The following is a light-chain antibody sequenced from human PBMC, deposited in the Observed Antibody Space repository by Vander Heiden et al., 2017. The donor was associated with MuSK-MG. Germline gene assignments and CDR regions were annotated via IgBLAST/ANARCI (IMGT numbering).Light chain of an antibody. Sequence: QSVLTQPPSASGTPGQQVTISCSGSSSNIGSNTVNWYQQLPGTAPKLLIYNNNQRPSGVPDRFSGPTSATSASLAISGLQSEDEADYYCATWDDSLNGLYVFGAGTKVTVL. CDR2: NNN. CDR1: SSNIGSNT. J-gene: IGLJ1*01. V-gene: IGLV1-44*01. CDR3: ATWDDSLNGLYV.